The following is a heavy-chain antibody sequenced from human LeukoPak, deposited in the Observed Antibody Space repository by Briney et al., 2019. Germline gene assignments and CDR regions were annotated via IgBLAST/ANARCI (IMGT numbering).Heavy chain of an antibody. J-gene: IGHJ6*02. CDR1: GGTFSSYA. D-gene: IGHD6-13*01. V-gene: IGHV1-69*13. CDR2: IIPIFGTA. Sequence: SVKVSCKASGGTFSSYAISWVRQAPGQGLEWMGGIIPIFGTANYAQKFQGRVTITADESTSTAYMELSSLRSEDTAVYYCAKDIGTRIAAAGTNYYYGMDVWGQGTTVTVSS. CDR3: AKDIGTRIAAAGTNYYYGMDV.